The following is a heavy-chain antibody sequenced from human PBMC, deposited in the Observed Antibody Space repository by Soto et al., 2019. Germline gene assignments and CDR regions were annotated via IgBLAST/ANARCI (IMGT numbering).Heavy chain of an antibody. Sequence: GGSLRLSCAASGFTFSNAWMNWVRQAPGKGLEWVGRIKSKTDGGTTDYAAPVKGRFTISRDDSKNTLYLQMNSLKTEDTAVYYCTTVPDAAPAYYFDYWGQGTLVTVSS. CDR1: GFTFSNAW. CDR2: IKSKTDGGTT. CDR3: TTVPDAAPAYYFDY. V-gene: IGHV3-15*07. D-gene: IGHD2-2*01. J-gene: IGHJ4*02.